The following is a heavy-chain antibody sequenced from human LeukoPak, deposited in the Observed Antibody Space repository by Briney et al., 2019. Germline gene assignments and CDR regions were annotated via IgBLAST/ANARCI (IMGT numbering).Heavy chain of an antibody. D-gene: IGHD2-8*02. Sequence: SETLSLTCIVSGVSIGSNSYSWGWIRQPPGKGLEWIRSIYYSGSTYYNPSLKSRVTIPVDTSKNQFSLKLSSVTAADTAVYYCARLAPLVYFDYWGQGTLVTVSS. CDR1: GVSIGSNSYS. J-gene: IGHJ4*02. CDR2: IYYSGST. CDR3: ARLAPLVYFDY. V-gene: IGHV4-39*01.